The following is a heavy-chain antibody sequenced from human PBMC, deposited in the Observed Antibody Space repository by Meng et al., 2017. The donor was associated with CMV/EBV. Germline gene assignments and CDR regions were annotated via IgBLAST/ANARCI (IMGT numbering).Heavy chain of an antibody. CDR2: ISWDGGST. V-gene: IGHV3-43*01. CDR1: GFTFDDYT. J-gene: IGHJ4*02. D-gene: IGHD5-12*01. CDR3: AKDKDIVATGGAFDY. Sequence: GESLKTFCSTSGFTFDDYTMHWVRQAPGKGLEWVALISWDGGSTYYADSVKGRFTISRDNCKNSLYLQMNSLRTEDTALYYCAKDKDIVATGGAFDYWGQGTLVTVSS.